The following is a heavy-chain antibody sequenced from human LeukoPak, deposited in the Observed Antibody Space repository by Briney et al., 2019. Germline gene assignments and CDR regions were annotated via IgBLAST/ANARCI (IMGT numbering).Heavy chain of an antibody. D-gene: IGHD6-13*01. Sequence: GGSLRLSCATSQFKFNNYGMTWVRQAPGKGLEWVSSITGSGSRAQYADSVQGRFTISRDNSKNTLYLQMNSLRAEDTAVYYCTRDISSSWYDCWGQGTLVTVSS. CDR2: ITGSGSRA. CDR3: TRDISSSWYDC. J-gene: IGHJ5*01. V-gene: IGHV3-23*01. CDR1: QFKFNNYG.